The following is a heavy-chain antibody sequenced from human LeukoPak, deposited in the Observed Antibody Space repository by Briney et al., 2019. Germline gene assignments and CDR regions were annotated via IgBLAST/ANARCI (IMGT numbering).Heavy chain of an antibody. V-gene: IGHV4-59*01. CDR3: AREHCSSTSCYIYDY. CDR2: FFYSGTT. D-gene: IGHD2-2*02. Sequence: SETLSLTCTVSGGSINTYYWGWIRQPPGKGLEWVGYFFYSGTTKYNPSLRSRVTVLFDTSNKKFSLNLTSVTAADTAVYYCAREHCSSTSCYIYDYWGQGTLVTVSS. J-gene: IGHJ4*02. CDR1: GGSINTYY.